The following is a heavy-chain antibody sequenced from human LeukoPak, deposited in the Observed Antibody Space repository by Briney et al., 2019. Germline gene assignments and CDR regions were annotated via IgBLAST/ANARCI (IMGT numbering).Heavy chain of an antibody. V-gene: IGHV4-30-4*01. CDR2: IYYSGST. CDR3: ARRSLVGYFDL. J-gene: IGHJ2*01. CDR1: GGSISSGDYY. Sequence: PSETLSLTCTVSGGSISSGDYYWNWIRQPPGKGLEWIGYIYYSGSTYYNPSLKSRVTISVDTSKNQFSLKLSSVTAADTAVYYCARRSLVGYFDLWGRGTLVTVSS. D-gene: IGHD2-15*01.